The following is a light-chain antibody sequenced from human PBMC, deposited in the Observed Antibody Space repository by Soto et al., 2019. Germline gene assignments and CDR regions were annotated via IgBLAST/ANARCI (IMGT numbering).Light chain of an antibody. CDR2: DAS. J-gene: IGKJ1*01. V-gene: IGKV1-5*01. CDR3: QQFHNYPWT. Sequence: DIQMTQSPSTLSASVGDRVTITCRASQSISSSLAWYQQKPGKAPKLLIYDASSLESGVPSSFSGSGSGTEFTLTVSSLQPDDFATYYCQQFHNYPWTFGQGTKVEI. CDR1: QSISSS.